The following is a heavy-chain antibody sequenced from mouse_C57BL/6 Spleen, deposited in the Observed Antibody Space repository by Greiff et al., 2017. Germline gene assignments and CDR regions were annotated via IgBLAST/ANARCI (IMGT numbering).Heavy chain of an antibody. D-gene: IGHD2-2*01. V-gene: IGHV1-55*01. CDR1: GYTFTSYW. Sequence: QVQLQQSGAELVKPGASVKMSCKASGYTFTSYWITWVKQRPGQGLEWIGDIYPGSGSTNYNEKFKSKATLTVDTSSSTAYMQLSSLTSEDSAVYYCAGEYYGYERVAYWGQGTLVTVSA. J-gene: IGHJ3*01. CDR2: IYPGSGST. CDR3: AGEYYGYERVAY.